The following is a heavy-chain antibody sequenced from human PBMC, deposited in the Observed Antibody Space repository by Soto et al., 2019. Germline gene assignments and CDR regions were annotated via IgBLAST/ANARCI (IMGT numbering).Heavy chain of an antibody. J-gene: IGHJ4*02. CDR3: TRRAPYYYDSSGYVPFDY. CDR2: IRSKAYGGTT. D-gene: IGHD3-22*01. CDR1: GFTFGDYA. Sequence: GGSLRLSCTASGFTFGDYAMSWVRQAPGKGLEWVGFIRSKAYGGTTEYAASVKGRFTISRDDSKSIAYPQMNSLKTEDTAVYYCTRRAPYYYDSSGYVPFDYWGQGTLVTVSS. V-gene: IGHV3-49*04.